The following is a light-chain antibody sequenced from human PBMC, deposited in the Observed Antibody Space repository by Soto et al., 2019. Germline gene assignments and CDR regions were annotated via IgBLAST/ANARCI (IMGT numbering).Light chain of an antibody. V-gene: IGKV3-11*01. CDR2: DAS. J-gene: IGKJ4*01. CDR1: RSVTTY. Sequence: EVILTQSPVTLSLSPGATATLTCRASRSVTTYVNWFRQGPGQAPRPLIFDASNRATGIPPRFTGSGSGTDFTLTIAKLEPEDSAVYYCQQRSNWLSFGGGTKVDIK. CDR3: QQRSNWLS.